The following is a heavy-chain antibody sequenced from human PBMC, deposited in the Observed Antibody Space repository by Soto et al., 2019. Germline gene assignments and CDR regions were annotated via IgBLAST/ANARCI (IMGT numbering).Heavy chain of an antibody. J-gene: IGHJ6*01. V-gene: IGHV3-23*01. CDR1: GFTFSDFA. CDR3: AAPRDEYGSGVSWFTYGMDI. CDR2: LDGAGGST. Sequence: GGSLRLSCAASGFTFSDFAMTWVRPVPGRGLAWVASLDGAGGSTYYAESVRGRFSISRDKSQNTLFLQMKRLTVDDTAIYYCAAPRDEYGSGVSWFTYGMDIWGQGTTVTVSS. D-gene: IGHD3-10*01.